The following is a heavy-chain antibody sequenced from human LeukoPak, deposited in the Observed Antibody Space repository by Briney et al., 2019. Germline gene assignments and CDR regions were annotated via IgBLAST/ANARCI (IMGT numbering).Heavy chain of an antibody. CDR2: IWYDGSNK. CDR3: AKDTGIAVAGLDY. D-gene: IGHD6-19*01. CDR1: GFTSSSYG. V-gene: IGHV3-33*06. Sequence: PGGSLRLSCAASGFTSSSYGMHWVRQAPGKGLEWVAVIWYDGSNKYYADSVKGRFTISRDNSKNTLYLQMNSLRAEDTAVYYCAKDTGIAVAGLDYWGQGTLVTVSS. J-gene: IGHJ4*02.